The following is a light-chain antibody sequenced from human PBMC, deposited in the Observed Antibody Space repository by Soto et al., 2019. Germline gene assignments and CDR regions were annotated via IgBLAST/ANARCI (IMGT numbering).Light chain of an antibody. CDR2: AAS. J-gene: IGKJ5*01. V-gene: IGKV1-39*01. CDR1: ESISRH. Sequence: DIQMTPSPSSLSASVGDRVTITCRASESISRHLNWYQQNPGKAPNLLIYAASTLQNGVPSRFSGSGSGTDFTLTISSLQPEDFATCYWQQSYSTLSISFGQGTRLEIK. CDR3: QQSYSTLSIS.